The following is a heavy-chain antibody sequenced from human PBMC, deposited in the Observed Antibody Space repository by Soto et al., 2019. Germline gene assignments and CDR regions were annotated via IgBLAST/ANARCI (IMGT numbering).Heavy chain of an antibody. Sequence: GASVKVSCKASGYTFKDYYMHWVRQAPGQGLEWMGWINPNSGGTNYAQKFQGRVTMTRDTSITTAYMELSRLRSDDAAVCYCQSSSSGTDFDYWGQGTLVTVSS. CDR1: GYTFKDYY. CDR2: INPNSGGT. J-gene: IGHJ4*02. V-gene: IGHV1-2*02. D-gene: IGHD6-6*01. CDR3: QSSSSGTDFDY.